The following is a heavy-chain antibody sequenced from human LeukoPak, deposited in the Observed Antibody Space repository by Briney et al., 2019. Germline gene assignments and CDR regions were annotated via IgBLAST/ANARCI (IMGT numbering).Heavy chain of an antibody. J-gene: IGHJ4*02. CDR3: AKDPGRFVVVPAAIDY. CDR2: ISYDGSNK. CDR1: GFTFSSYG. D-gene: IGHD2-2*02. Sequence: GGSLRLSCAASGFTFSSYGMHCVRQAPGKGLEWVAVISYDGSNKYYVDSVKGRFTISRDNSKNTLYLQMNSLRAEDTAVYYCAKDPGRFVVVPAAIDYWGQGTLVTVSS. V-gene: IGHV3-30*18.